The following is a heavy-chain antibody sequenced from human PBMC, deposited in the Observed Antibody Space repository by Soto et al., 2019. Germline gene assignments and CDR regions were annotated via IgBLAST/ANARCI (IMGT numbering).Heavy chain of an antibody. CDR2: IYYSGST. D-gene: IGHD4-17*01. CDR3: ARRLGVKGTTVTKSYYYYYMDV. V-gene: IGHV4-39*01. Sequence: ETLSLTCTVSGGSFSSSSYYWGWIRQPPGKGLEWIGSIYYSGSTYYNPSLKSRVTISVDTSKNQFSLNLSSVTAADTAVYYCARRLGVKGTTVTKSYYYYYMDVWGKGTTVTVSS. CDR1: GGSFSSSSYY. J-gene: IGHJ6*03.